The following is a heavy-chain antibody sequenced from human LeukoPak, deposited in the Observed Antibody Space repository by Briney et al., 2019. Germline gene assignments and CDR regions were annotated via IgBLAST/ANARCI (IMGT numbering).Heavy chain of an antibody. Sequence: ASVKVSCKASGGTFSSYAISWVRQAPGQGLEWMGWISAYNGNTNYAQKLQGRVTMTTDTSTSTAYMELRSLRSDDTAVYYCARGMPPGYCSSTSCYASYYFDYWGQGTLVTVSS. V-gene: IGHV1-18*01. CDR2: ISAYNGNT. J-gene: IGHJ4*02. CDR1: GGTFSSYA. CDR3: ARGMPPGYCSSTSCYASYYFDY. D-gene: IGHD2-2*01.